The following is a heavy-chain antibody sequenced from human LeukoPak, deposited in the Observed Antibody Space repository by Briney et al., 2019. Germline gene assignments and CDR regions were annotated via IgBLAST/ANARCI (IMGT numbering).Heavy chain of an antibody. V-gene: IGHV1-69*05. CDR3: ARTHSSLIPGYHYYYMDV. CDR2: IIPIFGTA. D-gene: IGHD6-13*01. J-gene: IGHJ6*03. CDR1: GGTFSSYA. Sequence: SVKVSCMASGGTFSSYAISWVRQAPGQGLEWMGGIIPIFGTANYAQKFQGRVTITTDESTSTAYMELSSLRSEDTAVYYCARTHSSLIPGYHYYYMDVWGKGTTVTVSS.